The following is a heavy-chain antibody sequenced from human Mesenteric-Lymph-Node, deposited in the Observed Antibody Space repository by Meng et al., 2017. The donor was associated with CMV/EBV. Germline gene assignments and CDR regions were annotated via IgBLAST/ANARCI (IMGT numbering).Heavy chain of an antibody. J-gene: IGHJ5*02. V-gene: IGHV4-39*07. CDR2: IYYSETT. D-gene: IGHD3-10*01. CDR3: ARGNYIGSGSYLYNWFDP. CDR1: ISGSRYY. Sequence: ISGSRYYGGWIRQPPGKGLEWIGSIYYSETTYYNPSLKSRVTISTDTSKNHFSLKLSSVTAADTALYYCARGNYIGSGSYLYNWFDPWGQGTLVTVSS.